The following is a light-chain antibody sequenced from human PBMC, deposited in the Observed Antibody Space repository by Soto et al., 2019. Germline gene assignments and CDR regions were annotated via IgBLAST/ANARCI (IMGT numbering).Light chain of an antibody. CDR2: RYA. J-gene: IGLJ3*02. V-gene: IGLV1-44*01. CDR3: ASWDDTLHSPV. Sequence: QSVLTQPPSASGTPGQRVTISCSGSSSNIGVNVVSWYQQFPGAAPRLLISRYAQRPSGVPDRFSASQSGTSASLAIIGLQSGDEADYYCASWDDTLHSPVFGGGTKLTVL. CDR1: SSNIGVNV.